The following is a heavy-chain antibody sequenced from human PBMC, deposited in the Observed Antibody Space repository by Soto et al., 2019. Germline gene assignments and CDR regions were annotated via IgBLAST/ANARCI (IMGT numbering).Heavy chain of an antibody. Sequence: ASVKVSCKASGYTFTSYGISWVRQAPGQGLEWMGWISAYNGNTNYAQKLQGRVTMTTDTSTSTAYMELRSLRSDDTAVYYCARWIAAPNYYGMDVWGQGTTVTVSS. CDR3: ARWIAAPNYYGMDV. D-gene: IGHD6-13*01. V-gene: IGHV1-18*04. CDR2: ISAYNGNT. CDR1: GYTFTSYG. J-gene: IGHJ6*02.